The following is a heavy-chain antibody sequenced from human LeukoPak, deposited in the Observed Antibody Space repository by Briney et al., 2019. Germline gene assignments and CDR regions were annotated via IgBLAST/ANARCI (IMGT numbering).Heavy chain of an antibody. CDR2: IKTDGSSA. Sequence: PGGSLRLSCAASGFTFSRSWMHWVRQAPGKGLVWVSRIKTDGSSASYADSVEGRFTISRDNAKNTLYLQMNSLRAEDTAVYYCARDPLQWELRGCINYWGQGTLVTVSS. J-gene: IGHJ4*02. D-gene: IGHD1-26*01. V-gene: IGHV3-74*01. CDR3: ARDPLQWELRGCINY. CDR1: GFTFSRSW.